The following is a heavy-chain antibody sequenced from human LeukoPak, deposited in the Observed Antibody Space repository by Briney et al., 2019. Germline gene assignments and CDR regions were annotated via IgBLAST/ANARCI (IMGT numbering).Heavy chain of an antibody. Sequence: GGSLRLSCVTSGFTFSNYGMHWVRQVPGKGLEWVAVISYDGKSNFHVDSVKGRFTISRDNSKNTLYLQMNSLRAEDTAVYYCANFPGGGSDDYWGQGTLVTVSS. CDR1: GFTFSNYG. J-gene: IGHJ4*02. CDR3: ANFPGGGSDDY. CDR2: ISYDGKSN. D-gene: IGHD1-26*01. V-gene: IGHV3-30*05.